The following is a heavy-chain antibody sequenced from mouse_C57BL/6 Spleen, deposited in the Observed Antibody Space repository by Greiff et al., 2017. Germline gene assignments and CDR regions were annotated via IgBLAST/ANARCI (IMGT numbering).Heavy chain of an antibody. V-gene: IGHV1-82*01. Sequence: QVQLQQSGPELVKPGASVKISCKASGYAFSSSWMNWVKQRPGKGLEWIGRIYPGDGDTNYNGKFKGKATLTADKSSSTAYMQLSSLTSEDSAVYFCARWAPYGNYEGYYFDYWGQGTTLTVSS. D-gene: IGHD2-1*01. CDR2: IYPGDGDT. J-gene: IGHJ2*01. CDR3: ARWAPYGNYEGYYFDY. CDR1: GYAFSSSW.